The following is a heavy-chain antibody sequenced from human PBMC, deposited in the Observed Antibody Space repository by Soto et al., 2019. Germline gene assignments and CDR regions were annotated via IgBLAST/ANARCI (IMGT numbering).Heavy chain of an antibody. V-gene: IGHV3-30-3*01. CDR3: ARDRDGYGQVEIDY. D-gene: IGHD5-12*01. J-gene: IGHJ4*02. CDR1: GFTFSSYA. Sequence: PGGSLRLSCAASGFTFSSYAMHWVRQAPGKGLEWVAVISYDGSNKYYADSVKGRFTISRDNSKNTLYLQMNSLRAEDAAVYYCARDRDGYGQVEIDYWGQGTLVTVSS. CDR2: ISYDGSNK.